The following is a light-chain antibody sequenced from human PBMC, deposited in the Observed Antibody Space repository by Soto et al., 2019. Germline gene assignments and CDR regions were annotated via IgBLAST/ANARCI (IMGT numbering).Light chain of an antibody. CDR3: CSYAGSNNLV. Sequence: QSALTQPPSASGSPGPSVTISCTGTSSDVGGYKYVSWYQQHPGKAPKLMIFEVSKRPSGVPDRFSGSKSGNTASLTVSGLQAEDEADYYCCSYAGSNNLVFGGGTKLAVL. CDR2: EVS. V-gene: IGLV2-8*01. CDR1: SSDVGGYKY. J-gene: IGLJ2*01.